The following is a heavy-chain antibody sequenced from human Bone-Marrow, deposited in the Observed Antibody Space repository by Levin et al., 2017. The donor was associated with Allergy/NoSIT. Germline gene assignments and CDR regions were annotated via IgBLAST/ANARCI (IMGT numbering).Heavy chain of an antibody. CDR1: GGSIRSNKW. CDR3: APFPPPPSYGGCDPAFEY. V-gene: IGHV4-4*02. D-gene: IGHD4-23*01. CDR2: IAHTGTT. J-gene: IGHJ4*02. Sequence: ASETLSLTCAVSGGSIRSNKWWSWVRQPPGKGLEWIGEIAHTGTTNYNPSLKSRVTISVDESKSQFSLRLGSVTAADTAVYYCAPFPPPPSYGGCDPAFEYWGQGTLVSVSS.